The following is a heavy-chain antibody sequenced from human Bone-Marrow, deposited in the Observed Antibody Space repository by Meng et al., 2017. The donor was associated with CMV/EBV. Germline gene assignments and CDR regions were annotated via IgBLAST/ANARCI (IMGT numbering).Heavy chain of an antibody. Sequence: SETLSLTCTVSGGSISSGGYYWSWIRQPPGKGLEWIGEINHSGSTNYNPSLKSRVTISVDTSKNQFSLKLSSVTAADTAVYYCAKSMVRGVDNYYYYGMDVWGQGTTVTVSS. V-gene: IGHV4-39*07. CDR3: AKSMVRGVDNYYYYGMDV. J-gene: IGHJ6*02. D-gene: IGHD3-10*01. CDR1: GGSISSGGYY. CDR2: INHSGST.